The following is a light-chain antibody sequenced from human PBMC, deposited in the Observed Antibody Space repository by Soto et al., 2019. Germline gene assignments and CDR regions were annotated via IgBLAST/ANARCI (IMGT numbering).Light chain of an antibody. V-gene: IGKV1-39*01. J-gene: IGKJ1*01. CDR2: AAS. CDR3: QESYSFLWGT. CDR1: QNINSY. Sequence: DIQMTQSPSSLSASVGDRVTITCRASQNINSYLNWYQQKPGKAPKLLIYAASSLQSGVPSRFSGSRSGTDFTLTISSLEPEDFATYYCQESYSFLWGTCGQGTKVDIK.